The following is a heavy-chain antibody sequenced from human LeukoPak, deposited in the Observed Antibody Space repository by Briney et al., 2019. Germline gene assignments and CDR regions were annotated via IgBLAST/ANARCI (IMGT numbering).Heavy chain of an antibody. V-gene: IGHV4-39*01. CDR3: ARHEDSHFDY. CDR1: GGSISSSTYY. D-gene: IGHD2-15*01. Sequence: SETLSLTCTVSGGSISSSTYYWGWIRQPPGKGLEWIGSIYYSGSTYYNPSLKSRVTISVDTSKNQFSLKLSSVTAADTAVYYCARHEDSHFDYWGQGTLVTVSS. CDR2: IYYSGST. J-gene: IGHJ4*02.